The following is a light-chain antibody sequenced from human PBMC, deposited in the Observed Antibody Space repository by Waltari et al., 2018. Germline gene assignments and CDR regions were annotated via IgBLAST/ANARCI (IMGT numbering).Light chain of an antibody. CDR2: DTS. Sequence: EIVLTQSPGTLSLSPGERATLACRASQSVGRSLAWYQQKPGQAPRLLIYDTSRRATGIPDRFSGSWSGTDFSLTISRLEPEDFAVYYCQHYLRLPATFGQGTKVEI. J-gene: IGKJ1*01. CDR3: QHYLRLPAT. V-gene: IGKV3-20*01. CDR1: QSVGRS.